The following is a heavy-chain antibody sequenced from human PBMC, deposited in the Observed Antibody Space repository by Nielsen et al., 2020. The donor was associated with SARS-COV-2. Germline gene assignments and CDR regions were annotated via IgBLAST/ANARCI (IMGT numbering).Heavy chain of an antibody. CDR3: ARGHYGDYVD. V-gene: IGHV4-59*12. CDR1: GGSIGSYY. J-gene: IGHJ4*02. Sequence: SATLSLTCTVFGGSIGSYYWSWIRQPPGKGLEWIGHIFNTGSTSYNPSLRSRVTISVDTSKSQLYLKLTSVTAADTAVYYCARGHYGDYVDWGQGTLVTVSS. D-gene: IGHD4-17*01. CDR2: IFNTGST.